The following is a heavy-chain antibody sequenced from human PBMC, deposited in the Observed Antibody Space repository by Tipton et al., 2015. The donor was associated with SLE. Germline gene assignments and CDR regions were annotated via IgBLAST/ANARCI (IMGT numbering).Heavy chain of an antibody. D-gene: IGHD3-3*01. J-gene: IGHJ6*03. V-gene: IGHV4-39*07. Sequence: TLSLTCTVSGGSISSSSYYWGWIRQPPGKGLEWIGSIYYSGSTYYNPSLESRVTISVDTSKNQFSLKLSSVTAADTAVYYCAREIRFLEWLSYYYYMDVWGKGTTVTVSS. CDR1: GGSISSSSYY. CDR2: IYYSGST. CDR3: AREIRFLEWLSYYYYMDV.